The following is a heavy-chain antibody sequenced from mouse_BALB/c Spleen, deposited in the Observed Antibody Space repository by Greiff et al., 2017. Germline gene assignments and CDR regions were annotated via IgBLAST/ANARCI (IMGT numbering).Heavy chain of an antibody. Sequence: VQLKESGPELVKPGASVKMSCKASGYTFTSYVMHWVKQKPGQGLEWIGYINPYNDGTKYNEKFKGKATLTSDKSSSTAYMELSSLTSEDSAVYYCARGDGNYVFAYWGQGTLVTVSA. V-gene: IGHV1-14*01. J-gene: IGHJ3*01. CDR3: ARGDGNYVFAY. D-gene: IGHD2-1*01. CDR1: GYTFTSYV. CDR2: INPYNDGT.